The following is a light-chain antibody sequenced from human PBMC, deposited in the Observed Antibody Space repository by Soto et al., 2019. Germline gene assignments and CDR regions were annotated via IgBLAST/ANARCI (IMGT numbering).Light chain of an antibody. Sequence: QSALTQPASESGSPGQSITISCTGSSSDISGYNYVSWYQQHPGKAPKLMIFEVSNRPSGVSIRFSGSRSGNTASLTISGLQAEDEADYYCSSYTGSSTLVFGTGTKVTVL. J-gene: IGLJ1*01. V-gene: IGLV2-14*01. CDR2: EVS. CDR1: SSDISGYNY. CDR3: SSYTGSSTLV.